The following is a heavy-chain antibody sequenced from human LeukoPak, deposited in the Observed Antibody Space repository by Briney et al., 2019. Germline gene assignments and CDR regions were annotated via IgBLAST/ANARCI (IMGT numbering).Heavy chain of an antibody. V-gene: IGHV3-30*03. CDR1: GFTFSSYG. Sequence: GGSLRLSCAPSGFTFSSYGMQWVRQAPGKGLEWVAVISDDGSNKDYADSVKGRFTISRDNSKNTLYLQMNSLRAEDTAVYYCASAEYSGSSKDYWGQGTLVTVSS. D-gene: IGHD1-26*01. CDR2: ISDDGSNK. CDR3: ASAEYSGSSKDY. J-gene: IGHJ4*02.